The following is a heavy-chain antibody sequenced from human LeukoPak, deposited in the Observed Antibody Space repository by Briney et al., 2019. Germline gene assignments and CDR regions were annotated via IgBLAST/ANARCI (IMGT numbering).Heavy chain of an antibody. J-gene: IGHJ5*02. D-gene: IGHD3-10*01. CDR1: GFTFDDYA. CDR2: ISWNSGSI. Sequence: PGGSLRLSCAASGFTFDDYAMHWVRQAPGKGLEWVSGISWNSGSIGYADSVKGRFTISRDNAKNSLYLQMNSLRAEDTAVYYCAAPYGSGERGGNWFDPWGQGTLVTVSS. CDR3: AAPYGSGERGGNWFDP. V-gene: IGHV3-9*01.